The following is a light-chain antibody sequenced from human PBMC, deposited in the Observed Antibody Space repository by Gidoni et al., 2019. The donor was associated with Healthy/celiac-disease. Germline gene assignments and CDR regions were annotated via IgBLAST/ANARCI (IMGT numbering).Light chain of an antibody. Sequence: ELVMPQSPATLSVSPGERATLSCRASQSVSSNLAWYQQKPGQAHRLLIYGASTRATGIPARFSGSGSGTEFTLTISSLQSEDFAVYYCQQYNNWPPEVTFGGGTKVEIK. CDR2: GAS. CDR3: QQYNNWPPEVT. J-gene: IGKJ4*01. CDR1: QSVSSN. V-gene: IGKV3-15*01.